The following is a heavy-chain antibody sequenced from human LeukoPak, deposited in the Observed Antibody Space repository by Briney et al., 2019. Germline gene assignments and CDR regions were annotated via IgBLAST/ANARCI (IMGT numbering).Heavy chain of an antibody. CDR1: GFTFSSYS. J-gene: IGHJ6*02. CDR2: ISSSSSYI. V-gene: IGHV3-21*01. Sequence: GGSLRLSCAASGFTFSSYSMNWVRQAPGKGLEWVSSISSSSSYIYYADSVKGRFTISRDNAKNSLYLQMNSLRAEDTAVYYCARHREYNWNVYGMDVWGQGTTVTVSS. D-gene: IGHD1-20*01. CDR3: ARHREYNWNVYGMDV.